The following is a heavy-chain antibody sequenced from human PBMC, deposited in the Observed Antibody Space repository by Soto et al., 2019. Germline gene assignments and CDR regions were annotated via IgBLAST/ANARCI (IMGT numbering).Heavy chain of an antibody. Sequence: VQLVESGGGVVQPGRSLRLSCAASGFTFSSYGMHWVRQAPGKGLEWVAVIWYDGSNKYYADSVKGRFTISRDNSMNTLYLQMNSLRAEDTAVYYCARGGAYYYDSSGYSPGDYWGQGTLVTVSS. D-gene: IGHD3-22*01. J-gene: IGHJ4*02. CDR1: GFTFSSYG. V-gene: IGHV3-33*01. CDR2: IWYDGSNK. CDR3: ARGGAYYYDSSGYSPGDY.